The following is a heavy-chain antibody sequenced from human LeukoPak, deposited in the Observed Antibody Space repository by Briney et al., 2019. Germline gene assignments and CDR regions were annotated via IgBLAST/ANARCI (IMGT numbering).Heavy chain of an antibody. CDR3: ARGGGPFPFDS. D-gene: IGHD3-16*01. J-gene: IGHJ4*02. V-gene: IGHV3-53*04. CDR1: GFTVSSNY. Sequence: GGSLRLSCAASGFTVSSNYTSWVRQAPGEGLEWVSVIYTGGTTCYADSVKGRFTISRHNSKNTVYLQMNSLRAEDTAVYYCARGGGPFPFDSWGQGALVTVSS. CDR2: IYTGGTT.